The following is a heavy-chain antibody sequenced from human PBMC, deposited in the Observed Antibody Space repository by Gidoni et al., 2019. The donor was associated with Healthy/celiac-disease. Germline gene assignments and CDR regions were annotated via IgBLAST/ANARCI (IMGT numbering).Heavy chain of an antibody. J-gene: IGHJ5*02. CDR3: ARRIMMKYRLGLWFDP. CDR2: ISSSGSTI. Sequence: QVQLVESGGRLVKPGGSRRLSCAASGFTFSDYYMSWIRQAPGKGLEWVSYISSSGSTIYYAASVKGRFTISRDNAKNSLYLQMNSLRAEDTAVYYCARRIMMKYRLGLWFDPWGQGTLVTVSS. D-gene: IGHD3-16*01. CDR1: GFTFSDYY. V-gene: IGHV3-11*01.